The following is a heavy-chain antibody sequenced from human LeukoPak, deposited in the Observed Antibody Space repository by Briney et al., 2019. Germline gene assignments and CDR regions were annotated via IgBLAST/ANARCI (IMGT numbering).Heavy chain of an antibody. CDR3: ARDIELSC. J-gene: IGHJ4*02. CDR2: IHEDGSDT. V-gene: IGHV3-7*05. D-gene: IGHD1-26*01. Sequence: AGGSLRLSCVGSGFTFSSYWMNWVRQAPGKGLEWVANIHEDGSDTYHVDSVKGRFTISRDNAKNSVFLQMNSLRADDTAVYYCARDIELSCWGQGTLVTVSS. CDR1: GFTFSSYW.